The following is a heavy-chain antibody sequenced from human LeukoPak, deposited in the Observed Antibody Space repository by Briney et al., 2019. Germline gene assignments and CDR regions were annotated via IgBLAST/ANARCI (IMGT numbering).Heavy chain of an antibody. CDR1: GFTFSSYA. V-gene: IGHV3-23*01. Sequence: GGSLRLSCAASGFTFSSYAMSWVRQAPGKGLEWASAISGSGGSTYYADSVKGRFTISRDNSKNTLYLQMNSLRAEDTAVYYCARYYYDSSGYYSNYFDYWGQGTLVTVSS. CDR2: ISGSGGST. D-gene: IGHD3-22*01. J-gene: IGHJ4*02. CDR3: ARYYYDSSGYYSNYFDY.